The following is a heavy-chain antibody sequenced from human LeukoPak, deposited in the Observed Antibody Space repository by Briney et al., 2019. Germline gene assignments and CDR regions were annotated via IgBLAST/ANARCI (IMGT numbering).Heavy chain of an antibody. D-gene: IGHD2-21*02. J-gene: IGHJ4*02. V-gene: IGHV1-18*01. CDR3: ARVGSHCGGDFYSDY. Sequence: ASVKVSCKASGYTFTSYGISWVRQAPGQGLEWMGWISAYNGNTNYAQKLQGRVTMTTDTSTSTAYMELRSLRSDDTAVYYCARVGSHCGGDFYSDYWGQGTLVTVSS. CDR1: GYTFTSYG. CDR2: ISAYNGNT.